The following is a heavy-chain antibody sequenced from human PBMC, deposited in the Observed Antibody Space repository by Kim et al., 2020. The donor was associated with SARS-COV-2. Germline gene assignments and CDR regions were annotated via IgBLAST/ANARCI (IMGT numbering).Heavy chain of an antibody. D-gene: IGHD3-10*01. CDR1: GYTFTSYA. CDR2: INTNTGNP. CDR3: ARVGRGASYYYYYMDV. J-gene: IGHJ6*03. V-gene: IGHV7-4-1*02. Sequence: ASVKVSCKASGYTFTSYAMNWVRQAPGQGLEWMGWINTNTGNPTYAQGFTGRFVFSLDTSVSTAYLQISSLKAEDTAVYYCARVGRGASYYYYYMDVWGKGTTVTRSS.